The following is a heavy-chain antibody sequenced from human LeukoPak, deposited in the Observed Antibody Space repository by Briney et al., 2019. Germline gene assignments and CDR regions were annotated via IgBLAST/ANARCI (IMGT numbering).Heavy chain of an antibody. CDR3: AREKSSSRDAFDI. Sequence: GGSLRLSCVASGFVFSSYYMTWVRQAPGKGLEWVSVIYSGGSTYYADSVKGRFTISRDNSKNTLYLQMNSLRAEDTAVYYCAREKSSSRDAFDIWGQGTMVTVSS. V-gene: IGHV3-53*01. CDR2: IYSGGST. J-gene: IGHJ3*02. D-gene: IGHD6-6*01. CDR1: GFVFSSYY.